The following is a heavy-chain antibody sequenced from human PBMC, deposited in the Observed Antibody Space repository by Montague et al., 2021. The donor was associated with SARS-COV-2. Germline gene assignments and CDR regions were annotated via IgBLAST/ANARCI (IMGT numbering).Heavy chain of an antibody. D-gene: IGHD3-9*01. CDR2: IWYDGSNK. J-gene: IGHJ4*02. CDR3: ARVRGYDFLTGYLDF. Sequence: SRSLSLSPSGFPFSSYGMHWVRQAPGKGLEWVAVIWYDGSNKYYADSVKGRFTISRDNSKNTLYLQMNSLRAEDTAVYYCARVRGYDFLTGYLDFWGQGTLVTVSS. CDR1: GFPFSSYG. V-gene: IGHV3-33*01.